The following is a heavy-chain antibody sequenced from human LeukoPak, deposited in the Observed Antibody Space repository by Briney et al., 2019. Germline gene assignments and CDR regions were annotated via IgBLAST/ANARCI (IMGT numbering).Heavy chain of an antibody. CDR3: ATRFRYSSSWYYFDY. D-gene: IGHD6-13*01. V-gene: IGHV5-51*01. CDR2: IYPGDSDT. J-gene: IGHJ4*02. Sequence: GESLKISCKGSGYSSTSYWIGWVRQLPGKGLEWMGIIYPGDSDTRYSPSFQGQVTISAGKSISTAYLQWSSLKASDTAMYYCATRFRYSSSWYYFDYWGQGTLVTVSS. CDR1: GYSSTSYW.